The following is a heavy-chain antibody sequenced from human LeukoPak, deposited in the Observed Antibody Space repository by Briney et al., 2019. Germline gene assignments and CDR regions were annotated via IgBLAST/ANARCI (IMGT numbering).Heavy chain of an antibody. D-gene: IGHD3-16*01. CDR1: GFTFSTYA. J-gene: IGHJ4*02. CDR2: ISNSGDT. CDR3: AKDRLAHYDFVWGSYKDY. V-gene: IGHV3-23*01. Sequence: GGSLRLSCAASGFTFSTYAMTWVRQAPGKGLEWVSVISNSGDTYYADSVKGRFTISRDNSKNTLYLQMNSLRAEDTAVYYCAKDRLAHYDFVWGSYKDYWGQGTLVTVSS.